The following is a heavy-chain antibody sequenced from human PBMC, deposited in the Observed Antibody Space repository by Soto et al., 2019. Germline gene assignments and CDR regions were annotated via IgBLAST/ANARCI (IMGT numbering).Heavy chain of an antibody. Sequence: QVQLQESGPGLVKPSETLYLTCTVSGGSINSGDYYWSWIRQHPGKGLEWIGHIYFTGNTFYIPSLKSRVSISLDTSKNQFSLNLTSVTAADTAIYFCVRVLASGYSSSWYLDYWGQGTLVTVSS. CDR2: IYFTGNT. CDR1: GGSINSGDYY. CDR3: VRVLASGYSSSWYLDY. D-gene: IGHD6-13*01. J-gene: IGHJ4*02. V-gene: IGHV4-31*03.